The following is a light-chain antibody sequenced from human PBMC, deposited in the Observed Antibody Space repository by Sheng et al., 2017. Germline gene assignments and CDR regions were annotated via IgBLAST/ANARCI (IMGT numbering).Light chain of an antibody. CDR1: QSISGY. Sequence: EIVLTQSPATVSLSPGERATLSCRASQSISGYLGWYQQKPGQAPRLLIFDASNRAPARFSVSGSGTDFSLTISSLEPEDFAIYYCQLRSNWGFTFGPGTRVEIK. CDR2: DAS. J-gene: IGKJ3*01. V-gene: IGKV3-11*01. CDR3: QLRSNWGFT.